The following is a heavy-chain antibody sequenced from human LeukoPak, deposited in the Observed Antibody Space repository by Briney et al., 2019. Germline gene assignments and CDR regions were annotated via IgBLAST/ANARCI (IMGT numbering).Heavy chain of an antibody. CDR2: ISGSGGST. Sequence: PGGSLRLSCAASGFTFSSYAMSWVRQAPGKGLEWVSAISGSGGSTYYADSVKGRFTISRDNAKNSLYLQMNSLRAEDTAVYYCAGEPIVTAGIVGYYWGQGTLATVSS. CDR3: AGEPIVTAGIVGYY. CDR1: GFTFSSYA. V-gene: IGHV3-23*01. J-gene: IGHJ4*02. D-gene: IGHD2-2*01.